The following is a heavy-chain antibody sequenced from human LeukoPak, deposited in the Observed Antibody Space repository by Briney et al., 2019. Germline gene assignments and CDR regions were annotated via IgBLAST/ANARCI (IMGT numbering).Heavy chain of an antibody. CDR2: IWYDGSNK. Sequence: GGSLRLSCEASGFTFSSYGMHWVRQAPGKGLEWVAVIWYDGSNKYYADSVKGRFTISRDNSKNTLYLQMNSLRAEDTAVYYCARGHSSGWASPFDYWGQGTLVTVSS. D-gene: IGHD6-19*01. CDR1: GFTFSSYG. V-gene: IGHV3-33*01. J-gene: IGHJ4*02. CDR3: ARGHSSGWASPFDY.